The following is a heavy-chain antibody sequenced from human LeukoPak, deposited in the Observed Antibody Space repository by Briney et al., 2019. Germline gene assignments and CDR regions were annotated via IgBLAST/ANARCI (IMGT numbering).Heavy chain of an antibody. D-gene: IGHD3-16*02. Sequence: AASVKVSXKASGGTFSSYAISWVRQAPGQGLEWMGGIIPIFGTANYVQKFQGRVTITADESTSTAYMELSSLRSEDTAVYYCARLGENYVWGSYRYDAFDIWGQGTMVTVSS. J-gene: IGHJ3*02. CDR2: IIPIFGTA. CDR1: GGTFSSYA. CDR3: ARLGENYVWGSYRYDAFDI. V-gene: IGHV1-69*13.